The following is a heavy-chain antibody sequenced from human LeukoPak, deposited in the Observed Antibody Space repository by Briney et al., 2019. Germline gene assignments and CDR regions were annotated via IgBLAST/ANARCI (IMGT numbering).Heavy chain of an antibody. CDR1: GGSISSYY. D-gene: IGHD2-15*01. J-gene: IGHJ6*03. Sequence: SETLSLTCTVSGGSISSYYWSWIRQSAGKGLEWIGRIYTSGNTNYNPSLNSRVTMSVDTSKNQFSLKLSSVTAADTAVYYCARDHNYCSSSSCYCYYMDVWGKGTTVTISS. CDR3: ARDHNYCSSSSCYCYYMDV. CDR2: IYTSGNT. V-gene: IGHV4-4*07.